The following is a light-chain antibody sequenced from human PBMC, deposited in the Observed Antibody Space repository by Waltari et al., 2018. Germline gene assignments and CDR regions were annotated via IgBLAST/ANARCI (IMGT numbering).Light chain of an antibody. CDR3: CSYAGSTTFYV. V-gene: IGLV2-23*01. CDR1: NSDVGSYNL. Sequence: QSALTQPASVSGSPGQSITISRTGTNSDVGSYNLVSWYQQHPGKAPKLMIYESSERPSGVSNRFSGSKSGNPASLTISGVQAEDEADYYCCSYAGSTTFYVFGTGTKVTVL. CDR2: ESS. J-gene: IGLJ1*01.